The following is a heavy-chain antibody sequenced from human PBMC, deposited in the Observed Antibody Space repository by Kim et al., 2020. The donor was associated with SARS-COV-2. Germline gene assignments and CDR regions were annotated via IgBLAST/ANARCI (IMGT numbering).Heavy chain of an antibody. CDR3: TTVSDTILSSVDFDHYYYYGMDV. CDR2: IKSKTDGGTT. J-gene: IGHJ6*02. Sequence: GGSLRLSCAASGFTFSNAWMSWVRQAPGKGLEWVCRIKSKTDGGTTDYAAPVKGRFTISRDDSKNTLYLQMNSLKTEDTAVYYCTTVSDTILSSVDFDHYYYYGMDVWGQGTTVTVSS. V-gene: IGHV3-15*01. D-gene: IGHD6-25*01. CDR1: GFTFSNAW.